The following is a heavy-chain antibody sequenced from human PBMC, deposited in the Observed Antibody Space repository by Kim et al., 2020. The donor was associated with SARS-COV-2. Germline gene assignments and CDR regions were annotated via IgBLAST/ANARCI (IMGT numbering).Heavy chain of an antibody. V-gene: IGHV7-4-1*02. D-gene: IGHD6-19*01. CDR3: ARDPRGWYEGGFDP. J-gene: IGHJ5*02. Sequence: AQGFTGRFVFSLDTSVSTAYLELSSLQAEDTAVYYCARDPRGWYEGGFDPWGQGTLVTVSS.